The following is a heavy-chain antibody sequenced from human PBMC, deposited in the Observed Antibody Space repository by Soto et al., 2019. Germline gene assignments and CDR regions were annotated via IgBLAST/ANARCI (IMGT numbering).Heavy chain of an antibody. J-gene: IGHJ1*01. Sequence: EVQLVESGGGLVQPGGSLRLSCAASGFTFSSHWMHWVRQAPGKGLVGVAHINSDGSNTDYAGSVKGRFTISRDNAKNALILQMNSLRAEATAVYYCARLGGLRDSSGVDWGQGTLV. CDR3: ARLGGLRDSSGVD. D-gene: IGHD6-19*01. CDR1: GFTFSSHW. V-gene: IGHV3-74*01. CDR2: INSDGSNT.